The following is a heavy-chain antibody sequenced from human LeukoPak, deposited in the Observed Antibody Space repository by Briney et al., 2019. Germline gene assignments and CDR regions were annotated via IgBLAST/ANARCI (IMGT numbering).Heavy chain of an antibody. V-gene: IGHV3-21*04. CDR2: ISGSSHYI. CDR1: GFTFSSYS. D-gene: IGHD3-10*01. CDR3: AKDVSGHYYGSGSYYNY. J-gene: IGHJ4*02. Sequence: GGSLRLSCAASGFTFSSYSMNWVRQAPGKGLEWVSSISGSSHYIYYADSMKGRFTISRDNAKNSLYLQMNSLRAEDTALYYCAKDVSGHYYGSGSYYNYWGQGTLVTVSS.